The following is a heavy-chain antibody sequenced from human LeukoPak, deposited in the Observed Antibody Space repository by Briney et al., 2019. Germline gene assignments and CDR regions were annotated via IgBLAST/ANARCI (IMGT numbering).Heavy chain of an antibody. CDR2: IYYSGST. D-gene: IGHD2-2*01. CDR3: ARRSLGYCNSTSCSNHGFDP. CDR1: GGSISSGDYY. V-gene: IGHV4-30-4*01. J-gene: IGHJ5*02. Sequence: SGTLSLTCTVSGGSISSGDYYWSWIRQPPGKGLEWIGYIYYSGSTYYNPSLKSRVTISVDTSKNQFSLKLSSVTAADTAVYYCARRSLGYCNSTSCSNHGFDPWGQGTLVTVSS.